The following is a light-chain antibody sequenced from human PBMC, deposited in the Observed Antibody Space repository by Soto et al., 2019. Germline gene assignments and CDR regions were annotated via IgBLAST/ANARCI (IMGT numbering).Light chain of an antibody. V-gene: IGKV3-20*01. Sequence: VLTMSPDSLYLSPEEIATLSCRATQSVSTSFLAWYQQKSGQAPRLLIYGASNRATDVPDRFSGGGSGTNFTLTISRLEPEDFAVYFCHQYGSSPFTFGQGAKL. CDR1: QSVSTSF. CDR3: HQYGSSPFT. CDR2: GAS. J-gene: IGKJ2*01.